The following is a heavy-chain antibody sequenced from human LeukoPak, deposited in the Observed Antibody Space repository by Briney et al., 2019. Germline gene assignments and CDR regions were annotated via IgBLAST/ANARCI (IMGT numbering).Heavy chain of an antibody. V-gene: IGHV4-59*01. CDR1: GGSISSYY. CDR2: IYYSGST. J-gene: IGHJ4*02. CDR3: ARHPFATPFDY. D-gene: IGHD2-15*01. Sequence: SETLSLTCTVSGGSISSYYWSWIRQPPGRGLEWIGYIYYSGSTDYNPSLKSRVTISVDTSKNHFSLKLSSVTAADTAVYYCARHPFATPFDYWGRGTLVTVSS.